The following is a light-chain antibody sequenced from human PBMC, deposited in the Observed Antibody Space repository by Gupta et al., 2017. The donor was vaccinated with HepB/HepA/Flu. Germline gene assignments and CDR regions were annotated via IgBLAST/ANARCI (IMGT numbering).Light chain of an antibody. V-gene: IGLV3-1*01. CDR2: EDS. CDR3: QAWDSCTLWV. J-gene: IGLJ3*02. CDR1: KLGDKY. Sequence: SSALPPPPSVSVSPGKTASITCSGDKLGDKYACWYQQKPGQSPMLVIYEDSKRPSGIPGRFSGSNSGNTATLTISGPPEREEADYYCQAWDSCTLWVFGGGTKLTVL.